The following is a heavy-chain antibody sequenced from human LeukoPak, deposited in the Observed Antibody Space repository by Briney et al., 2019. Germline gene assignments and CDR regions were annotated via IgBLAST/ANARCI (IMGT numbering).Heavy chain of an antibody. CDR2: VNRDGSET. J-gene: IGHJ6*02. CDR1: GFALSSHW. Sequence: GGSLRLSCAASGFALSSHWMTWVRQVPGRGPEWVANVNRDGSETYYLDSVKGRFTISKDNAKNSLYLQMSSLRAEDTALYHCARNNGMDVWGQGTTVIVSS. V-gene: IGHV3-7*03. CDR3: ARNNGMDV.